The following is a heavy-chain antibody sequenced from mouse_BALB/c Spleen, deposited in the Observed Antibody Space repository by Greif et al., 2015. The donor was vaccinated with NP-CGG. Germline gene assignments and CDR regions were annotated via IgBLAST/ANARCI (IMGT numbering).Heavy chain of an antibody. D-gene: IGHD2-4*01. CDR1: GYTFTSSW. Sequence: QVQLQQSGSVLVRPGASVKLSCKASGYTFTSSWMHWAKQRPGQGLEWIGEIHPNSGNTNYNEKFKGKATLTVDTSSSTAYVDLSSLTSEDSAVYYCARAGIDYDLAWFAYWGQGTLVTVSA. V-gene: IGHV1S130*01. J-gene: IGHJ3*01. CDR2: IHPNSGNT. CDR3: ARAGIDYDLAWFAY.